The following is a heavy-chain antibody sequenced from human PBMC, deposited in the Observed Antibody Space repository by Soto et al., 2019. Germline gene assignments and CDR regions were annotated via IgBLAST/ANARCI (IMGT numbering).Heavy chain of an antibody. CDR3: ARRGGWIQIWSV. CDR2: INHSGST. V-gene: IGHV4-39*01. Sequence: PSETLSLTCTVSGGSISSGGYYWSWIRQPPGKGLEWIGEINHSGSTIYNPSLKSRVTMSVDTSKKQFSLKLSSVTVADTAVYYCARRGGWIQIWSVWGQGTPVTVSS. J-gene: IGHJ4*02. CDR1: GGSISSGGYY. D-gene: IGHD5-18*01.